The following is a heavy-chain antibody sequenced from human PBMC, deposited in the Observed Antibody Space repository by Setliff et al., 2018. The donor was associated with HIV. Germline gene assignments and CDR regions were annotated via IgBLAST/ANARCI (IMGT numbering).Heavy chain of an antibody. CDR3: ARVKAGPYYYYYMDV. D-gene: IGHD6-13*01. V-gene: IGHV4-4*07. Sequence: PSETLSLTCTVSGGSISNYYWSWIRQPAGKGLQWIGRIYTSGSTNYNPSLKSRVTMSVDTSKNQFSLKLSSVTAADTAVYYCARVKAGPYYYYYMDVWGKGTTVTVSS. CDR2: IYTSGST. J-gene: IGHJ6*03. CDR1: GGSISNYY.